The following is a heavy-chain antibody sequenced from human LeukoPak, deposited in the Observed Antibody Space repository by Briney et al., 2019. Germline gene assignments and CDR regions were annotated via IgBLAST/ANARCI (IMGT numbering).Heavy chain of an antibody. CDR2: ISSSGSTI. CDR3: ARDLLPGGITIFGVSSMGAFDI. Sequence: GGSPRLSCAASGFTFSDYYMSWIRQAPGKGLEWVSYISSSGSTIYYADSVKGRFTISRDNAKNSLYLQMNSLRAEDTAVYYCARDLLPGGITIFGVSSMGAFDIWGQGTMVTVSS. V-gene: IGHV3-11*04. CDR1: GFTFSDYY. D-gene: IGHD3-3*01. J-gene: IGHJ3*02.